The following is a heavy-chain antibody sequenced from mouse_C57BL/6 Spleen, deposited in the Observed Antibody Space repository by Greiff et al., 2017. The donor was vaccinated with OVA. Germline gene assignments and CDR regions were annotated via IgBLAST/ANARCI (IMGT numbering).Heavy chain of an antibody. CDR2: IDPSSGCT. V-gene: IGHV1-72*01. D-gene: IGHD1-1*01. CDR3: ASITAVVATDAMDD. CDR1: GYTFTSYW. J-gene: IGHJ4*01. Sequence: VQLQQPGAELVKPGASVKLSCKASGYTFTSYWMPWVKQRPGRGLEWIGRIDPSSGCTKYNEKFKGKATLTVDKPSSTAYMQLSSLTSEDSAVYYGASITAVVATDAMDDWGKGTSVTVSS.